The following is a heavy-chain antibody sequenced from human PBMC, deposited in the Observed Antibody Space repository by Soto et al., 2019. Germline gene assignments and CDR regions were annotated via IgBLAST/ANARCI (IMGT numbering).Heavy chain of an antibody. J-gene: IGHJ4*02. Sequence: SETLSLTCNVSGGSVSGYFLSWIRQPPGKGLEYIGFMHSSGTSNYNSSLKSRVTISVDTSKNQISLELKSVTTVDTAVYYCARSGYTFGGVVWGQGILVTVSS. CDR3: ARSGYTFGGVV. V-gene: IGHV4-59*02. CDR2: MHSSGTS. D-gene: IGHD3-16*01. CDR1: GGSVSGYF.